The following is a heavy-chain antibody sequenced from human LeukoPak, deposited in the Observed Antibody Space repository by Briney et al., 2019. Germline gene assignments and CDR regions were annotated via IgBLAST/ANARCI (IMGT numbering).Heavy chain of an antibody. CDR3: ARGEYYASGTYDIDY. CDR2: ISGSSSTI. V-gene: IGHV3-48*02. CDR1: GFRFSDYR. J-gene: IGHJ4*02. Sequence: PGGSLRLSCAASGFRFSDYRVNWVRQAPGKGLEWVSYISGSSSTIYYADSVKGRFTVSRDNAKNSLSLQMNSLRDKDTAVYYCARGEYYASGTYDIDYWGQGTLVTVSS. D-gene: IGHD3-10*01.